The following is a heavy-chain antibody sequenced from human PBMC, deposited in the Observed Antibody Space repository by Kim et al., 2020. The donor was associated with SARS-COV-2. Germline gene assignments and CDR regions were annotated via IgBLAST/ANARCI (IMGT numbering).Heavy chain of an antibody. CDR2: IWYDGSNK. J-gene: IGHJ2*01. CDR3: ARDNIKMATSLWYFDL. Sequence: GGSLRLSCAASGFTFSSYGMHWVRQAPGKGLEWVAVIWYDGSNKYYADSVKGRFTISRDNSKNTLYLQMNSLRAEDTAVYYCARDNIKMATSLWYFDLWGRGTLVTVSS. D-gene: IGHD5-12*01. CDR1: GFTFSSYG. V-gene: IGHV3-33*01.